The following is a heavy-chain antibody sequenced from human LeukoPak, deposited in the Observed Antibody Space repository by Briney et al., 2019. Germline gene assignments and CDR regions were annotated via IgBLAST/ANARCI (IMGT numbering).Heavy chain of an antibody. D-gene: IGHD2-2*01. CDR2: FNGSGGST. V-gene: IGHV3-23*01. Sequence: GGSLRLCCAASGFTFSSSAMSSVRQAPGKGLEWVSAFNGSGGSTYYADSVKGRFTISRDNSKNTVFLQMNSLSADDTATYYCAKGGDVAVVPAAGPYYAMDVWGQGTTVTVSS. CDR3: AKGGDVAVVPAAGPYYAMDV. CDR1: GFTFSSSA. J-gene: IGHJ6*02.